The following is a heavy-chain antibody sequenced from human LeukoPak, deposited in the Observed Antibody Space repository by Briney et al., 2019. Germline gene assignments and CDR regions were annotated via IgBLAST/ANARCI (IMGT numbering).Heavy chain of an antibody. V-gene: IGHV4-34*01. Sequence: SETLSLTCAVYGGSFSGYYWSWIRQPPGKGLEWIGEINHSGSTNYNPSLKSRVTISVDTSKNQFSLKLSSATAADTAVYYCARLLRYSSSWYGYNWFDPWGQGTLVTVSS. J-gene: IGHJ5*02. CDR1: GGSFSGYY. CDR3: ARLLRYSSSWYGYNWFDP. CDR2: INHSGST. D-gene: IGHD6-13*01.